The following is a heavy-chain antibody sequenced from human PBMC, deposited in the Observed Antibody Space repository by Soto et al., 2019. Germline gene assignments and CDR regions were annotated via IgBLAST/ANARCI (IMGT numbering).Heavy chain of an antibody. CDR1: SGSINSFY. CDR2: IHSSGTT. J-gene: IGHJ4*02. V-gene: IGHV4-4*07. CDR3: ARDRIIGTSYSDY. D-gene: IGHD1-7*01. Sequence: ETLSLTCTVSSGSINSFYWSWIRQPAGKGLEWIGRIHSSGTTNYNPSLKSRVTMSVDTSRNQFSLKLTSVTAADTAVYYCARDRIIGTSYSDYWGQGVLVTVS.